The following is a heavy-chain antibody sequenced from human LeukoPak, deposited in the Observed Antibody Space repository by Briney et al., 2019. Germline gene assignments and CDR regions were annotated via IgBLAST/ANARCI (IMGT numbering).Heavy chain of an antibody. CDR3: ARDFRAAAAGTIDY. D-gene: IGHD6-13*01. V-gene: IGHV4-39*07. Sequence: SETLSLTCTVSGGSISSSSYYWGWIRQPPGKGLEWIGSIYYSGSTYYNPSLKSRVTISVDTSKNQFSLKLSSVTAADTAVYYCARDFRAAAAGTIDYWGQGTLVTVSS. J-gene: IGHJ4*02. CDR1: GGSISSSSYY. CDR2: IYYSGST.